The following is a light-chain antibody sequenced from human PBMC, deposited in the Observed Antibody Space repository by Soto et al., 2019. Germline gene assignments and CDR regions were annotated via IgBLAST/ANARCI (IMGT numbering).Light chain of an antibody. V-gene: IGKV3-20*01. CDR1: QSVSSSY. CDR2: GAS. Sequence: EIVLTQSPGTLSLSPGERATLSCRASQSVSSSYLAWYQQKPGQAPRLLIYGASSRATGIPDRFSGSGSGTDFTLTISRLEPEDFAVYYCQQYDISINFGKGTKVEIK. J-gene: IGKJ4*01. CDR3: QQYDISIN.